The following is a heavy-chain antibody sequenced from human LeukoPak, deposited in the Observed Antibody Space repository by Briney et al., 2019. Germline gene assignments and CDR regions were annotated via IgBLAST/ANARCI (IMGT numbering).Heavy chain of an antibody. CDR2: ISSSGSTI. CDR3: ASSMMTTDPGMDV. CDR1: GFTFSSYE. Sequence: PGGSLRLSCAASGFTFSSYEMNWVRQAPGKGLEWVSYISSSGSTIYYADSVKGRFTISRDNAKNSLYLQMNSLRAEDTAVYYCASSMMTTDPGMDVWGQGTTVTVAS. D-gene: IGHD4-17*01. J-gene: IGHJ6*02. V-gene: IGHV3-48*03.